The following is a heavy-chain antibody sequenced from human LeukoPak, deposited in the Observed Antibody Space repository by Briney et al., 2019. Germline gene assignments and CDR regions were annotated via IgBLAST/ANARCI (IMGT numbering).Heavy chain of an antibody. V-gene: IGHV3-23*01. CDR3: AKAGHFYYYDMAV. CDR1: GFTFRSYA. J-gene: IGHJ6*02. Sequence: SGGSLRLSCAASGFTFRSYAMSWVRQAPGKGLEWVSAIRGSDGSTYYADSVKGRFTISRDNSKNTLSLQMSSLRAEDTAVYYCAKAGHFYYYDMAVWGQGTTVTVSS. CDR2: IRGSDGST.